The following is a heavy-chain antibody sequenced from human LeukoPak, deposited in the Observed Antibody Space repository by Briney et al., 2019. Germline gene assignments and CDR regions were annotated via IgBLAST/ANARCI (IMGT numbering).Heavy chain of an antibody. V-gene: IGHV3-11*01. Sequence: GGSLRLSCAASGFTFSDYYMRWIRQAPGKGLEWVSYISDSSNTIYYVDSVKGRFAISRANAKNSLYLQMNSLRAEDTAVYYCVRFVSAATAGRSTGFDSWGQGTLVTVSS. D-gene: IGHD6-13*01. CDR3: VRFVSAATAGRSTGFDS. J-gene: IGHJ5*01. CDR2: ISDSSNTI. CDR1: GFTFSDYY.